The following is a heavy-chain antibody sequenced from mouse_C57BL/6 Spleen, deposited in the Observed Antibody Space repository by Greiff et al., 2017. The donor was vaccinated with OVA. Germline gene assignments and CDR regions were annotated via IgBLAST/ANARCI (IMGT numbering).Heavy chain of an antibody. D-gene: IGHD2-4*01. J-gene: IGHJ3*01. CDR3: ASLGDYDGAWFAY. V-gene: IGHV1-18*01. Sequence: EVQLQQSGPELVKPGASVKIPCKASGYTFTDYNMDWVKQSHGKSLEWIGDINPNNGGTIYNQKFKGKATLTVDKSSSTAYMELRSLTSEDTAVYYCASLGDYDGAWFAYWGQGTLVTVSA. CDR1: GYTFTDYN. CDR2: INPNNGGT.